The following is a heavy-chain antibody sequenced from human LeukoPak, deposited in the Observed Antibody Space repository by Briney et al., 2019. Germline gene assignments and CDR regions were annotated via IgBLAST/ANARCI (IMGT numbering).Heavy chain of an antibody. CDR3: AKKESSSSWYDYFDY. Sequence: GGSLRLSCATSGFTFSSYAMSWVRQAPGKGLEWVSAISGSGGSTYYADSVKGRFTISRDNSKNTLYLQMSSLRAEDTAVYYCAKKESSSSWYDYFDYWGQGTLVTVSS. V-gene: IGHV3-23*01. CDR1: GFTFSSYA. CDR2: ISGSGGST. J-gene: IGHJ4*02. D-gene: IGHD6-13*01.